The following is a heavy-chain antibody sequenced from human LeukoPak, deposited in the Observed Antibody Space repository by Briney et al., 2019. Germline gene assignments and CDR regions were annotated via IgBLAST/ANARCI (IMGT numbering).Heavy chain of an antibody. CDR2: IYTSGST. J-gene: IGHJ3*02. CDR1: GGSISSGSYY. Sequence: SETLSLTCTVSGGSISSGSYYWSWIRQSAGKGLEWIGRIYTSGSTNYNPSLKSRVTISVDTSKNQFSLKLSSVTAADTAVYYCAYFGSRYFXDAFDXXGQGTMVTVS. D-gene: IGHD3-3*01. CDR3: AYFGSRYFXDAFDX. V-gene: IGHV4-61*02.